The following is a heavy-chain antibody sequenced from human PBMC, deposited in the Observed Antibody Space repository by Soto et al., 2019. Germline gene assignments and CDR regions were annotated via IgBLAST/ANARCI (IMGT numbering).Heavy chain of an antibody. CDR1: GFTFRTYF. J-gene: IGHJ6*02. CDR2: ISYDGGNE. CDR3: AKDRALTTDHYYLIDV. V-gene: IGHV3-30*18. D-gene: IGHD3-9*01. Sequence: EGSLILSCAASGFTFRTYFMHWVRQAPGKGLEWVAVISYDGGNEYYADSVKGRFTISRDNSKNTLFLQMHSLRAEDTAVYYCAKDRALTTDHYYLIDVCSQRSTDPGS.